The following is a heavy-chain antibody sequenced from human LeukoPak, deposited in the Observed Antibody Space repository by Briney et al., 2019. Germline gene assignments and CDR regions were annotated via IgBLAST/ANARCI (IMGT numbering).Heavy chain of an antibody. CDR3: ARRALVFDAFDI. CDR1: GYSFTTYW. Sequence: GESLKISCKGSGYSFTTYWIVWVRQMPGKGLEWMGIIYPGDSDTTYSPSFQGQVTISADKSISTAYLQWSSLKASDTAMYYCARRALVFDAFDIWGQGTMVTVSS. V-gene: IGHV5-51*01. D-gene: IGHD2-2*01. CDR2: IYPGDSDT. J-gene: IGHJ3*02.